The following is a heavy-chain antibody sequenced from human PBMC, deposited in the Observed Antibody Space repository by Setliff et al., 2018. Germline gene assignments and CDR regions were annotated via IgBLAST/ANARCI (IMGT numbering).Heavy chain of an antibody. Sequence: PGGSLRLSCAASGFTFSTYRMHWVRQAPGKGLEWVAVMSFDGKNNYYADSVKGRFTISRDNSKNTLYLQMSSLKPEDTAVYYCARTCSGSGCYAGLESWGQGTPVTVSS. CDR2: MSFDGKNN. CDR3: ARTCSGSGCYAGLES. J-gene: IGHJ4*02. CDR1: GFTFSTYR. V-gene: IGHV3-30*03. D-gene: IGHD2-15*01.